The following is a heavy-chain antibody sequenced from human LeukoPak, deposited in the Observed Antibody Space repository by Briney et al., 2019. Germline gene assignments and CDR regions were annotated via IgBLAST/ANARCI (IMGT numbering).Heavy chain of an antibody. CDR2: IIPIFGTA. D-gene: IGHD5-24*01. CDR3: ALATTSIVPDY. J-gene: IGHJ4*02. V-gene: IGHV1-69*05. Sequence: SVKVSCKASGGTFSSYAISWVRQAPGQGLEWMGGIIPIFGTANYAQKFQGRVTMTRDTSISTAYMGLSRLRSDDTAVYYCALATTSIVPDYWGQGTLVTVSS. CDR1: GGTFSSYA.